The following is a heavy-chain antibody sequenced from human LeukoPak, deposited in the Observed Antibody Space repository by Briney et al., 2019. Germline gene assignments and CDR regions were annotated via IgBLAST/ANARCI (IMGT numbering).Heavy chain of an antibody. CDR1: GSIFSSYW. J-gene: IGHJ5*02. D-gene: IGHD3-22*01. V-gene: IGHV5-51*01. Sequence: GAPLQTSGKCSGSIFSSYWSAGGRQLPGKGQGGAGIIYPGDSDNKNNPSFEGQVPISADKSISTAYLQWRSLKASDTAMYYCAKSPSGFTYGRNWLDPWGQGTLVTVSS. CDR2: IYPGDSDN. CDR3: AKSPSGFTYGRNWLDP.